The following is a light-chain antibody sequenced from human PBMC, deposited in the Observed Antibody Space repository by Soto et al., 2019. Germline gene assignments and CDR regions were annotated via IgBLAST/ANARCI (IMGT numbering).Light chain of an antibody. Sequence: EIVLTQSPGTLSLSPWERATLSCRASQSVSSTYLAWYQQKPGQAPRLLIYGASSRATGIPDRFSGSGSGTDFTLTISRLEAEDCAVYYCQQYGASPWTFGQGTKVDIK. J-gene: IGKJ1*01. V-gene: IGKV3-20*01. CDR2: GAS. CDR3: QQYGASPWT. CDR1: QSVSSTY.